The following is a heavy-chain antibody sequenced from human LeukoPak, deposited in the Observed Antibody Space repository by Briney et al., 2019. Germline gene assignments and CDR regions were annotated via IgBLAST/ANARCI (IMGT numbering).Heavy chain of an antibody. J-gene: IGHJ4*02. CDR1: GFTFSSYA. CDR2: IWYDGTNK. V-gene: IGHV3-33*01. Sequence: GGSLRLSCAASGFTFSSYAMHWVRQAPGKGLEWVSVIWYDGTNKYYADSVKGRFTISRDNSKNTLYLQMNSLRAEDTAVYYRARDDSGWVDYWGQGTLVTVSS. D-gene: IGHD6-19*01. CDR3: ARDDSGWVDY.